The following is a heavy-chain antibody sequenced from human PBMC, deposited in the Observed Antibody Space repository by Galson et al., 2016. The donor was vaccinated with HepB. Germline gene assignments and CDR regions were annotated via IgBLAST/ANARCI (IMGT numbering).Heavy chain of an antibody. CDR3: AKSGIPSSYQYMEL. CDR1: GFAFRNFG. D-gene: IGHD6-6*01. V-gene: IGHV3-30*18. CDR2: ISYDGNYK. J-gene: IGHJ6*03. Sequence: SLRLSCAASGFAFRNFGMHWVRQAPGKGLEWVAVISYDGNYKYYADAVKGRFTISRDDSKNTVFLQMSSLRAEDTAVYYCAKSGIPSSYQYMELWGTGTTVSVSS.